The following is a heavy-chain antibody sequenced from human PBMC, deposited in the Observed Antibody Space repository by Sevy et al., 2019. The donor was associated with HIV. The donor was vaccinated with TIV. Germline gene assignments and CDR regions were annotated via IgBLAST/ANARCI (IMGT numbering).Heavy chain of an antibody. CDR1: GFTFRIYG. Sequence: GGSLRLSCAASGFTFRIYGMSWVRQAPGKGLEWVSSISGPGALTYYADSVKGRFTISRDNSKNTLFLIMNSLRAEDTALYFCAKGDEPATDYADFVPNGFDIWGQGTMVTVSS. D-gene: IGHD4-17*01. J-gene: IGHJ3*02. CDR2: ISGPGALT. CDR3: AKGDEPATDYADFVPNGFDI. V-gene: IGHV3-23*01.